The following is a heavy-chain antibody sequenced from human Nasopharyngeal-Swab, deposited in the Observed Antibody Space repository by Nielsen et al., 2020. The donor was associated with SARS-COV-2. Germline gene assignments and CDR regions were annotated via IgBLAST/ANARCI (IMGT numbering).Heavy chain of an antibody. CDR3: ARSKISPSSYYDSSGHYGSYGMDF. V-gene: IGHV3-21*01. D-gene: IGHD3-22*01. Sequence: GASLKISCTASGFIFSSYNINWVRQAPAKGLEWVSSISFSSSYIYYGDSVTGRFTLSRDNAKKSLFLQMNSLRAEDTAVYYCARSKISPSSYYDSSGHYGSYGMDFWGQGTTVTVSS. CDR1: GFIFSSYN. CDR2: ISFSSSYI. J-gene: IGHJ6*02.